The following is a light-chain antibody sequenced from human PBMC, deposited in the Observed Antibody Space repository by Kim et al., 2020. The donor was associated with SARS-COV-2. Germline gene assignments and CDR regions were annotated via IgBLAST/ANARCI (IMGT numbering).Light chain of an antibody. CDR2: GAS. J-gene: IGKJ4*01. Sequence: PGEGATLSCRTSQTVDNKHLAWYQQKPGQAPRLLIYGASSRATGIPDRFSASGSGTDFTLTISRLEPEDFAVYYCQKHGTSPLLTFGGGTKVDIK. V-gene: IGKV3-20*01. CDR1: QTVDNKH. CDR3: QKHGTSPLLT.